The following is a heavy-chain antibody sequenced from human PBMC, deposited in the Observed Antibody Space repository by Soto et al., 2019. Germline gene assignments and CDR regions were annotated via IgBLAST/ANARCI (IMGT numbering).Heavy chain of an antibody. D-gene: IGHD1-20*01. CDR1: GGSISSYY. CDR3: ARYKSNYYYGMDV. CDR2: IYYSGIT. V-gene: IGHV4-59*01. J-gene: IGHJ6*02. Sequence: PSETLSLTCTVSGGSISSYYWSWIRQPPGKGLEWIGYIYYSGITNYNPSLKSRVTISVDTSKNQFSLKLSSVTAAYTAVYYCARYKSNYYYGMDVWGQGTTVTVS.